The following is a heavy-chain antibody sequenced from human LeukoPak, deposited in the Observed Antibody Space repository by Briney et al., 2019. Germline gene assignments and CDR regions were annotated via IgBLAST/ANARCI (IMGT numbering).Heavy chain of an antibody. CDR3: GRPTKYWLVRGDGVDV. Sequence: GGSLRLSCAASGFTSSSYAMTWVRQAPGKGLEWVASIDAGGGDTYHSDSVKGRFTISRDNSMNTLYLQMNSLRADDTAVYYCGRPTKYWLVRGDGVDVWGQGTTVTVSS. D-gene: IGHD6-19*01. V-gene: IGHV3-23*01. J-gene: IGHJ6*02. CDR2: IDAGGGDT. CDR1: GFTSSSYA.